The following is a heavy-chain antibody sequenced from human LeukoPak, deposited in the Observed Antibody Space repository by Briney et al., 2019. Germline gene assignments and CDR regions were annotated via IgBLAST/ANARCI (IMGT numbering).Heavy chain of an antibody. V-gene: IGHV3-23*01. D-gene: IGHD2-2*01. CDR3: AKDRGTSCCVWFDP. J-gene: IGHJ5*02. CDR2: ISGSGGST. Sequence: PGGSLRLSRAASGFTFSSYAMSWVRQAPGKGLEWVSAISGSGGSTYYADSVKGRFTISRDNSKNTLYLQMNSLRAEDAAVYYCAKDRGTSCCVWFDPWGQGTLVTVSS. CDR1: GFTFSSYA.